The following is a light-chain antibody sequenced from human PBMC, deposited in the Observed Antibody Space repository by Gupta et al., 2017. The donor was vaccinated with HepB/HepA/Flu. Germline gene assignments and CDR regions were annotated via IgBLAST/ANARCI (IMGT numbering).Light chain of an antibody. CDR2: WAS. V-gene: IGKV4-1*01. J-gene: IGKJ5*01. Sequence: DFVMTQSPHPLPVSLGERATINCKSSQSSLYSSNKKNYLTWYQQKPGQPPKLLIYWASTRESGVPDRFTARASGTDFTLTINIGHAEDVAVYYCQQDDSTSLTFGPGTRMEL. CDR3: QQDDSTSLT. CDR1: QSSLYSSNKKNY.